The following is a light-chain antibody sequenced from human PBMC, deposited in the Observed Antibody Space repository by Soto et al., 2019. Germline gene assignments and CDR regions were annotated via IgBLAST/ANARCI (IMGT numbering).Light chain of an antibody. CDR2: SAS. CDR3: QQSYSLPIT. V-gene: IGKV1-39*01. CDR1: QSISTS. Sequence: DIQMTQSPFSLSASVGDRVSITCRASQSISTSLTWYQQKPGKAPQLLIYSASTLQSGVPSRFSGSGSGTDFTLTISSLRPEDFATYFCQQSYSLPITFGQGTRLEIK. J-gene: IGKJ5*01.